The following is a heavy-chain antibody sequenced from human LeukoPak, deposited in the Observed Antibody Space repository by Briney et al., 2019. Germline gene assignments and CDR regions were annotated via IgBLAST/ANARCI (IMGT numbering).Heavy chain of an antibody. J-gene: IGHJ4*02. CDR2: ISYDGSNK. Sequence: PGGSLRLSCAASGFTFSSYGMHWVRQAPGKRLEWVAVISYDGSNKYYADSVKGRFTISRDNSKNTLYLQMNSLRAEDTAVYYCARGNEYYYGGFDYWGQGTLVTVSS. CDR3: ARGNEYYYGGFDY. V-gene: IGHV3-30*03. CDR1: GFTFSSYG. D-gene: IGHD3-10*01.